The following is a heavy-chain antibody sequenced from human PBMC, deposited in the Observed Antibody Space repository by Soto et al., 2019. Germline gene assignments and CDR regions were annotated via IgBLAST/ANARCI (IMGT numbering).Heavy chain of an antibody. Sequence: GESLKISCKGSGYSFAGYWITWVRQKPGKGVEWMGRIDPSDAQTYCSPSFRGHVTISVTKSITTVFLQWSSLRASDTAMYYCARQIYDSDTGPNFQYYFDSWGQGTPVTVSS. CDR1: GYSFAGYW. D-gene: IGHD3-22*01. V-gene: IGHV5-10-1*01. J-gene: IGHJ4*02. CDR3: ARQIYDSDTGPNFQYYFDS. CDR2: IDPSDAQT.